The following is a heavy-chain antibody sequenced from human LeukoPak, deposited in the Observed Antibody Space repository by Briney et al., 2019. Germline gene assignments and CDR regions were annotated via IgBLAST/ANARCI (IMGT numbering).Heavy chain of an antibody. D-gene: IGHD1-14*01. J-gene: IGHJ4*02. Sequence: GGSLRLSCAASGFTFSTYAMSWVRQAPGEGLQWVSGISNSGDSTYYLDSVKGRFTTSRDNSKNTLHLQMSSLRAEDTALYYCVKDRCDRATCPEVWGQGTLVTVSS. CDR2: ISNSGDST. CDR3: VKDRCDRATCPEV. V-gene: IGHV3-23*01. CDR1: GFTFSTYA.